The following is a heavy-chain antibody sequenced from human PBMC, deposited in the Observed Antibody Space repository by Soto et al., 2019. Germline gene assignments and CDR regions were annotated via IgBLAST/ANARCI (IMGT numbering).Heavy chain of an antibody. CDR3: ASVDSSGWGEGDY. D-gene: IGHD6-19*01. CDR2: IIPILGIA. Sequence: QVQLVQSGAEVKKPGSSVKVSCKASGGTFSSYTISWVRQAPGQGLEWMGRIIPILGIANYAQKFQGRVTITADKSTSTAYMELSSLRSEDTAVYYCASVDSSGWGEGDYWGQGTLVTVSS. CDR1: GGTFSSYT. V-gene: IGHV1-69*02. J-gene: IGHJ4*02.